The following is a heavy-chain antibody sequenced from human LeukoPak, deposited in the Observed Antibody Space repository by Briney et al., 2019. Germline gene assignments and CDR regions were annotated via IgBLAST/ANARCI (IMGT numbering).Heavy chain of an antibody. Sequence: PGGSLRLSCAASGFTFSSYGMSWVRQAPGKGLEWVSAISGSGGSTYYADSVKGRFTISRDNSKKTLYLQMKSLRGEDTAVYYCAKDRYYDSSGYPDAFDIWGQGTMVTVSS. CDR3: AKDRYYDSSGYPDAFDI. V-gene: IGHV3-23*01. CDR2: ISGSGGST. D-gene: IGHD3-22*01. CDR1: GFTFSSYG. J-gene: IGHJ3*02.